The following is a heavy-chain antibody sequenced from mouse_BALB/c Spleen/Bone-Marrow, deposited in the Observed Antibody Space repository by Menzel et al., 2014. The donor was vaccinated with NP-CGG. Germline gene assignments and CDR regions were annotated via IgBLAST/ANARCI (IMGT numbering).Heavy chain of an antibody. CDR2: IFPGDGST. Sequence: VMLVESGAELVKPGASVKLSCKASGYTFTSYDINWVRQRPEQGLEWIGWIFPGDGSTKYNEKFKGKATLTTGKSSSTAYMQLSRLTSEDSAVYFCARRVYYDYDGGAWFAYWGQGTLVTVSA. V-gene: IGHV1-85*01. CDR1: GYTFTSYD. CDR3: ARRVYYDYDGGAWFAY. D-gene: IGHD2-4*01. J-gene: IGHJ3*01.